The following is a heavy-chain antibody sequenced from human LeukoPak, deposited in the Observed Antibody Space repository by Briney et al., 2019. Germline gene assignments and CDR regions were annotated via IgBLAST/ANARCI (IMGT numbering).Heavy chain of an antibody. CDR3: GRRSTAPIAGTGVNWFDP. J-gene: IGHJ5*02. CDR1: GGSISSSSYY. CDR2: IYYSGSA. V-gene: IGHV4-39*01. D-gene: IGHD6-13*01. Sequence: SETLSLTCTVSGGSISSSSYYWGWIRQPPGKGLEWIGGIYYSGSAYYNPSLKRRVTISVDTSENQFTLKLSSVTAADEAVYYCGRRSTAPIAGTGVNWFDPWGQGTLVTVSS.